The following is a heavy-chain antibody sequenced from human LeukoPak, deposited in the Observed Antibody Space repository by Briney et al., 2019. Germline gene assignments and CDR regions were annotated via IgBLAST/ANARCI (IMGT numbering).Heavy chain of an antibody. J-gene: IGHJ4*02. CDR1: GFTFSNFW. CDR2: IKQDGSEK. CDR3: ARIGRRIH. Sequence: GGSLRLSCAGSGFTFSNFWMNWVRQAPGKGLEWVANIKQDGSEKYYVDSVKGRFTISRDNAKNSLYLQMNSLRAEDTAVYYCARIGRRIHWGQGTLVTVSS. V-gene: IGHV3-7*01.